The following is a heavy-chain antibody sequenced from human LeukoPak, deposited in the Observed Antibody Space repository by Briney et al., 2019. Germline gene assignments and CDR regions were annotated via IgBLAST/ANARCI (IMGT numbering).Heavy chain of an antibody. CDR1: GYSISSGYY. CDR3: ARADENYYDSSGYYKSHYFDY. D-gene: IGHD3-22*01. Sequence: SETLSHTCTVSGYSISSGYYWGWIRQPPGKGLEWIGIIYHSGRTDYNPSLKSRVTISVDTSKNQFSLKLSSVTAADTAVYYCARADENYYDSSGYYKSHYFDYWGQGTLVTVSS. V-gene: IGHV4-38-2*02. J-gene: IGHJ4*02. CDR2: IYHSGRT.